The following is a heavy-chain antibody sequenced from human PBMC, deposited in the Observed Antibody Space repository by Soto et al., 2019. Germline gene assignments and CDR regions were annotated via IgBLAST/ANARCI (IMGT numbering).Heavy chain of an antibody. CDR1: GFIFKMYW. J-gene: IGHJ4*02. CDR2: IYNDGTYS. Sequence: QPGGSLRLSCAASGFIFKMYWMHWVRQSPGKGLVWISRIYNDGTYSDYADSVRGRFTISRDNVNDTRYLQMNNLRAEDSGLYYCTRGPRPISTGTGAYWGQGTQVTVSS. D-gene: IGHD3-10*01. CDR3: TRGPRPISTGTGAY. V-gene: IGHV3-74*01.